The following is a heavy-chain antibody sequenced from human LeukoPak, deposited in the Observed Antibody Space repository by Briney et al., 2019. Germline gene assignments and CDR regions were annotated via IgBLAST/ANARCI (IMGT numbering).Heavy chain of an antibody. Sequence: PGGSLRLSCAASGFTFSSYGMSWVRQAPGKGLEWVSAISGSGGSTYYADSVKGRFTISRDNSKNTLYLQMGSLRVEDVAVYYCARDGVIGWFGELDYYYYMDVWGKGTTVTVSS. CDR2: ISGSGGST. CDR1: GFTFSSYG. D-gene: IGHD3-10*01. J-gene: IGHJ6*03. V-gene: IGHV3-23*01. CDR3: ARDGVIGWFGELDYYYYMDV.